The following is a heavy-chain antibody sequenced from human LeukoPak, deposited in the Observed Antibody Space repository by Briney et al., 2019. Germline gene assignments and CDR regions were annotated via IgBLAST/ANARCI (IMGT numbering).Heavy chain of an antibody. Sequence: SETLSLTCAVYGGSFSGYYWSWIRQPPGKGLEWIGEINHSGSTNYNPSLKSRVTISVDTSKNQFSLKLSSVTAADTAVYYCARVRGAVYYYGSGSYNYFDYWGQGTLVTVSS. V-gene: IGHV4-34*01. J-gene: IGHJ4*02. D-gene: IGHD3-10*01. CDR2: INHSGST. CDR3: ARVRGAVYYYGSGSYNYFDY. CDR1: GGSFSGYY.